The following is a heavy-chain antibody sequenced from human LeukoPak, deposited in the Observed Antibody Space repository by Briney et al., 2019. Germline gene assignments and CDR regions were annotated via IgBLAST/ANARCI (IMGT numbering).Heavy chain of an antibody. J-gene: IGHJ4*02. D-gene: IGHD3-16*01. CDR3: VRGSTLRHYQY. CDR2: IYYSGST. Sequence: PSETLSLTCTVSGGSISSSTYYWGWIRRPPGKGLEWYGSIYYSGSTYYNPSLKSRVTVSIDTSKNQFSLKLSSVTAADTAVYYCVRGSTLRHYQYWGQGTLVTVSS. CDR1: GGSISSSTYY. V-gene: IGHV4-39*01.